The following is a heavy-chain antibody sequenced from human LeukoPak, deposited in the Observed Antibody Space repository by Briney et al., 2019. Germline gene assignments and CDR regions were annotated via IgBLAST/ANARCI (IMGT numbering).Heavy chain of an antibody. CDR2: INPSGGST. Sequence: ASVKVSCKASGYTFTSYYMHWVRQAPGQGLEWMGIINPSGGSTSYAQKFQGRVTMTRDMSTSTVYMELSSLRSEDTAVYYCARDVATVTKIYRADAFDIWGQGTMVTVSS. CDR1: GYTFTSYY. J-gene: IGHJ3*02. V-gene: IGHV1-46*01. CDR3: ARDVATVTKIYRADAFDI. D-gene: IGHD4-17*01.